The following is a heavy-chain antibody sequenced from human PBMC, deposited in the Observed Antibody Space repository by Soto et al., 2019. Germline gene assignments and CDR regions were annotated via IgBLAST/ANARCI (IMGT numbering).Heavy chain of an antibody. D-gene: IGHD3-10*01. J-gene: IGHJ4*02. CDR2: ISYDGSNK. V-gene: IGHV3-30*18. CDR3: AKDSYGSGSFVDY. Sequence: VQLVESGGGVVQPGRSLRLSCAASGFTFSSYGMHWVRQAPGKGLEWVAVISYDGSNKYYADSVKGRFTISRDNSKNTLYLQMNSLRAEDTAVYYCAKDSYGSGSFVDYWGQGTLVTVSS. CDR1: GFTFSSYG.